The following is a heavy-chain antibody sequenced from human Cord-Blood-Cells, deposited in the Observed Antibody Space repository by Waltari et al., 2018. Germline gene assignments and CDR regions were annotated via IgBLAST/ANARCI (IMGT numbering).Heavy chain of an antibody. V-gene: IGHV1-69*09. Sequence: QVQLVQSGAEVKKPGSSVKVSCKASGGTFSSYALSWVRQAPGQGLEWMGRIIPILGIANYAQKFQGRVTITADKSTSTAYMELSSLRSEDTAVYYCARDRLRGDDAFDIWGQGTMVTVSS. CDR3: ARDRLRGDDAFDI. CDR2: IIPILGIA. D-gene: IGHD4-17*01. J-gene: IGHJ3*02. CDR1: GGTFSSYA.